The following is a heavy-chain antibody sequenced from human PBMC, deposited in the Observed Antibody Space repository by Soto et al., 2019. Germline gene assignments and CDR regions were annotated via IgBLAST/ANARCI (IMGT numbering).Heavy chain of an antibody. D-gene: IGHD6-19*01. J-gene: IGHJ5*02. CDR1: GGSISSYY. CDR3: ARSGSRKQWLVGWFDP. V-gene: IGHV4-59*12. Sequence: PSETLSLTCTVSGGSISSYYWSWIRQPPGKGLEWIGYIYYSGSTNYNPSLKSRVTISVDTSKNQFSLKLSSVTAADTAVYYCARSGSRKQWLVGWFDPWGQGTLVTVSS. CDR2: IYYSGST.